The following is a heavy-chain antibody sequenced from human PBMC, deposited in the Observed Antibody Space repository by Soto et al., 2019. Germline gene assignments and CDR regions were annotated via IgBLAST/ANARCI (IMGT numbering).Heavy chain of an antibody. V-gene: IGHV4-4*02. CDR1: GGSISGDNW. D-gene: IGHD3-10*01. CDR3: AILGLRRQREDHYGAVSYHSLDP. CDR2: IFQSGTT. J-gene: IGHJ5*02. Sequence: SETLSLTCADSGGSISGDNWWTWVRQPPGKGLEWIGEIFQSGTTNSNPSLKSRVTMSVDKSKNQFSLRLTSVTAADTAVYFCAILGLRRQREDHYGAVSYHSLDPWGKGTRVTVS.